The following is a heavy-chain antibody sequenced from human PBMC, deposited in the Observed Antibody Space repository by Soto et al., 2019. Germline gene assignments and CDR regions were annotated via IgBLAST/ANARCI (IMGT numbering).Heavy chain of an antibody. CDR3: AKGGAMGY. CDR2: TSGSGGGT. CDR1: GFTFSRYA. D-gene: IGHD3-16*01. Sequence: GGSLRLPCAASGFTFSRYAMNWVRQAPGMGLEWFSTTSGSGGGTYYADSVKGRFTISRDNSKNTLYLQMNSLRAEDTAVYYCAKGGAMGYWGQGTLVTVSS. V-gene: IGHV3-23*01. J-gene: IGHJ4*02.